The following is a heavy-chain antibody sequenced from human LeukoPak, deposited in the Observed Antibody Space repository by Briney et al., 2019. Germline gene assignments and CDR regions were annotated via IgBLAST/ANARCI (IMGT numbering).Heavy chain of an antibody. CDR2: ISYDGSNK. CDR1: GFTFSSYA. Sequence: GGSLRLSCAASGFTFSSYAMHWVRQAPGKGLEWVAVISYDGSNKYYADSVKGRFTISRDNSKNTLYLQMNSLRAEDTAVYYCARDPRDTDYNYGLDVWGQGTTVTVSS. D-gene: IGHD5-18*01. V-gene: IGHV3-30-3*01. J-gene: IGHJ6*02. CDR3: ARDPRDTDYNYGLDV.